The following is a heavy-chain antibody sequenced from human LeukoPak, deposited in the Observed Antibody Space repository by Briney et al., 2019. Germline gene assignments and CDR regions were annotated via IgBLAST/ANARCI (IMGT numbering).Heavy chain of an antibody. J-gene: IGHJ5*02. CDR2: IIPIFGTA. CDR1: GGTFSSYA. V-gene: IGHV1-69*13. Sequence: GASVKVSFKASGGTFSSYAISWVRQAPGQGLEWMGGIIPIFGTANYAQKFQGRVTITADESTSTAYMELSSLRSEDTAVYYCARGPSYYYGSGSYYNIWFDPWGQGTLVTVSS. CDR3: ARGPSYYYGSGSYYNIWFDP. D-gene: IGHD3-10*01.